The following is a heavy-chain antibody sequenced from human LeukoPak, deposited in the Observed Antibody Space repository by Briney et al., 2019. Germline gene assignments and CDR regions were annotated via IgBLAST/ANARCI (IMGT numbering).Heavy chain of an antibody. D-gene: IGHD4-17*01. CDR3: ARHDYGDYTSSRYFDL. CDR1: GGSISSSSYY. V-gene: IGHV4-39*01. J-gene: IGHJ2*01. Sequence: SETLSLTCTVSGGSISSSSYYWGWIRQPPGKGLEWIGSIYYSGSTYYNPSLKSRVTISVDTFKNQFSLKLSSVTAADTAVYYCARHDYGDYTSSRYFDLWGRGTLVTVSS. CDR2: IYYSGST.